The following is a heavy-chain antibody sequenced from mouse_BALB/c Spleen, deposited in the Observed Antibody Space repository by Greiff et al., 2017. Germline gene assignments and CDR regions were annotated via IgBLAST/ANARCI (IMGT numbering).Heavy chain of an antibody. Sequence: VQLQESGPGLVQPSQSLSITCTVSGFSLTSYGVHWVRQSPGKGLEWLGVIWSGGSTDYNAAFISSLSISKDNSKSQVFFKMNSLQANDTAIYYCARNVGGSYAYAMDYWGQGTSVTVSS. V-gene: IGHV2-2*02. CDR1: GFSLTSYG. D-gene: IGHD1-1*02. CDR3: ARNVGGSYAYAMDY. J-gene: IGHJ4*01. CDR2: IWSGGST.